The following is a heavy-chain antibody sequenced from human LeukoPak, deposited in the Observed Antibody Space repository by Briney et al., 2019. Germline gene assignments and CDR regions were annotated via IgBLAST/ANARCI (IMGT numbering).Heavy chain of an antibody. Sequence: SQTLSLTCTVSGGSISSGSYYWSWIRQPAGKGLEWIGRIYTSGSTKYNPSLKSRVTISVDTSKNQFSLKLSSVTAADTAVYYCAAQDSSGYFNFDYWGQGTLVTVSS. CDR1: GGSISSGSYY. V-gene: IGHV4-61*02. D-gene: IGHD3-22*01. CDR2: IYTSGST. J-gene: IGHJ4*02. CDR3: AAQDSSGYFNFDY.